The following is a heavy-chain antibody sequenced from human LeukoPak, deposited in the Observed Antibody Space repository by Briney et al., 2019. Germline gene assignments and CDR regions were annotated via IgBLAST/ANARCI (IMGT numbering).Heavy chain of an antibody. CDR2: ITPSDGST. J-gene: IGHJ3*02. D-gene: IGHD5-24*01. Sequence: GASEKVSCKASGCTFTRHCIQRGLHAPAQGLESMGIITPSDGSTRDAQKFQGRVTMTTDTSTSTVYMDLSSLRSEDTAVYYCARIRDGYNDAYDIWGQGTMVTVSS. CDR1: GCTFTRHC. CDR3: ARIRDGYNDAYDI. V-gene: IGHV1-46*01.